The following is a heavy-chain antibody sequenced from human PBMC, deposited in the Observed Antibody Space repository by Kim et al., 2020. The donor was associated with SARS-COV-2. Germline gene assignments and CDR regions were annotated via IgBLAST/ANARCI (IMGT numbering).Heavy chain of an antibody. Sequence: GGSLRLSCAASGFTFSSYGMHWVRQAPGKGLEWVAVISYDGSNKYYADSVKGRFTISRDYSKNTLYLQMNSLRAEDTAVYYCAKDTRPCGGDCFGAFDIWGQGTMVTVSS. CDR2: ISYDGSNK. V-gene: IGHV3-30*18. J-gene: IGHJ3*02. D-gene: IGHD2-21*01. CDR3: AKDTRPCGGDCFGAFDI. CDR1: GFTFSSYG.